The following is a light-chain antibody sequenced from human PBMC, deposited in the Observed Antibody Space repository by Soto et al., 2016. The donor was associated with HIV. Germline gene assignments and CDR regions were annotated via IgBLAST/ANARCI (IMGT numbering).Light chain of an antibody. CDR2: SAS. CDR3: QQNCNTPRT. Sequence: DIELTQSPASMSASVGDRITITCRASENVDNYLNWYQQKPGKVPILLIYSASTLQSGVPSRFTGSGSGTDFTLTISSLQPEDFATYFCQQNCNTPRTFGGGTKVEIK. CDR1: ENVDNY. J-gene: IGKJ4*01. V-gene: IGKV1-39*01.